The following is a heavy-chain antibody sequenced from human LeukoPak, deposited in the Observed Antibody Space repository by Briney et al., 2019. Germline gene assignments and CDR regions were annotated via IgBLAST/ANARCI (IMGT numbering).Heavy chain of an antibody. CDR1: GFTFSSYA. Sequence: GGSLRLSCAASGFTFSSYAMHWVRQAPGKGLEWVAVISYDGSNKYYADSVKGRFTISRDSSKNTLSLQMNSLRTEDTAVYYCAGAPVGEATTYFDYWGQGTLVTVSS. CDR2: ISYDGSNK. CDR3: AGAPVGEATTYFDY. J-gene: IGHJ4*02. V-gene: IGHV3-30-3*01. D-gene: IGHD3-16*01.